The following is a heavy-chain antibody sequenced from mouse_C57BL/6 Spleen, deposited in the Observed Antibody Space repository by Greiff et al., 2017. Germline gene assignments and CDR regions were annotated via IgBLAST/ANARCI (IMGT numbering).Heavy chain of an antibody. CDR2: IYPGDGST. J-gene: IGHJ2*01. D-gene: IGHD3-1*01. V-gene: IGHV1-85*01. CDR3: ARSGGHFDY. Sequence: VKLMESGPELVKPGASVKLSCKASGYTFTSYDINWVKQRPGQGLEWIGWIYPGDGSTKYNEKFKGKATLTVDTSSSTAYMELHSLTSEDSAVYFCARSGGHFDYWGQGTTLTVSS. CDR1: GYTFTSYD.